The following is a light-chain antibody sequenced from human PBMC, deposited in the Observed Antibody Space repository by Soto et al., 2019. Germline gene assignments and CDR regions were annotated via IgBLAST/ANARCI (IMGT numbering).Light chain of an antibody. CDR1: QRVTNSY. V-gene: IGKV3-20*01. CDR3: QQYGSSAT. Sequence: ELVLTQSPGTLSLSPGERVTLSCRASQRVTNSYVAWYQQKHGQAPRRLIYGASSRATGIPDRFTGSGSGTAFSLNISSLEPEDFAVYYCQQYGSSATFGPGTTVDLK. CDR2: GAS. J-gene: IGKJ3*01.